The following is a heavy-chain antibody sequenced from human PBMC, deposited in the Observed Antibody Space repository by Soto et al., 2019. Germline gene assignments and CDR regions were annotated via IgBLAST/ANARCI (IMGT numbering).Heavy chain of an antibody. CDR2: ISAYNGNT. CDR1: GYTFTSYG. J-gene: IGHJ6*02. CDR3: ARMTTVTTPKYYYYYGMDV. Sequence: ASVKVSCRASGYTFTSYGISWVRQAPGQGLEWMGWISAYNGNTNYAQKLQGRVTMTTDTSTSTAYMELRSLRSDDTAVYYCARMTTVTTPKYYYYYGMDVWGQGTTVTVSS. V-gene: IGHV1-18*04. D-gene: IGHD4-4*01.